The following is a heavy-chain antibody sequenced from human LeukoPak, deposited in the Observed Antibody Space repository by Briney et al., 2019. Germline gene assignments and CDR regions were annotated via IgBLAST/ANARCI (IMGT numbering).Heavy chain of an antibody. CDR2: LKSETDGGTT. Sequence: PGGSLRLSCAASGFTFKNAWVSWVRQAPGKGLEWVGRLKSETDGGTTDYAAPVKGRFTISKDESENTLYLQMNSLKTEDTAVYYCTAEMGACAGDCFEFWGQGTLITVSS. CDR1: GFTFKNAW. D-gene: IGHD2-21*02. J-gene: IGHJ4*02. CDR3: TAEMGACAGDCFEF. V-gene: IGHV3-15*01.